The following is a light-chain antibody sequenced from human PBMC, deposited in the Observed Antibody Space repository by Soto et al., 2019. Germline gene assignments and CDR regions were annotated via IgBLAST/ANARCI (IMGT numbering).Light chain of an antibody. CDR1: SSNIGAGYD. CDR2: DNT. Sequence: QAVVTQPPSVSGAPGQRVTISCTGSSSNIGAGYDVHWYQQLPGTAPKLLIYDNTNRPSGVPDRFSGSKSGTSASLAITGLQAEDEADYYCQSYDISLTGSVFGGGTKLTVL. V-gene: IGLV1-40*01. CDR3: QSYDISLTGSV. J-gene: IGLJ2*01.